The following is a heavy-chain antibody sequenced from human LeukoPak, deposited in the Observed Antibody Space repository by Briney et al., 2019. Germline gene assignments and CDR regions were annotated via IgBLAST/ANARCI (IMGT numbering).Heavy chain of an antibody. CDR2: IYYSGST. J-gene: IGHJ5*02. Sequence: KPSETLSLTCTVSGGSISSSSYYWGWIRQPPGKGLEWIGSIYYSGSTYYNPSLKSRVTISVDTSKNQFSLKLSSVTAADTAVYYCARAGVSSSWYFLNNWFDPWGQGTLVTVSS. V-gene: IGHV4-39*07. CDR1: GGSISSSSYY. D-gene: IGHD6-13*01. CDR3: ARAGVSSSWYFLNNWFDP.